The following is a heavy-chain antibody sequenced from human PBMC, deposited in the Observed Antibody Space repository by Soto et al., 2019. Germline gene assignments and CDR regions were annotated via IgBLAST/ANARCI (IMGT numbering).Heavy chain of an antibody. D-gene: IGHD3-10*01. CDR2: ISWNSGSI. CDR1: GFTFDDYA. J-gene: IGHJ4*02. Sequence: EVQLVESGGGLVQPGRSLRLSCAASGFTFDDYAMHWVRQAPGKGLEWVSGISWNSGSIAYADSVKGRFTISRDNARNSLLLQMNSLRAEDTALYYCAKDFGGLGELLDYWGQGTLVTVSS. CDR3: AKDFGGLGELLDY. V-gene: IGHV3-9*01.